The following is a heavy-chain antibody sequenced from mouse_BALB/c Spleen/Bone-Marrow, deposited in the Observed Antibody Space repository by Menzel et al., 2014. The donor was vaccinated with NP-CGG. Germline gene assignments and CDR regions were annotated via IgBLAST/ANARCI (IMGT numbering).Heavy chain of an antibody. V-gene: IGHV1-54*01. CDR3: ARHYFDY. CDR2: VNPGSGGT. J-gene: IGHJ2*01. CDR1: GYAFTNYL. Sequence: QVQLQRSGAELVRPGTSVKVSCKASGYAFTNYLIEWVKQRPGQGLEWIGVVNPGSGGTNYNERFKGKATLTADKSSSTAYMQLSSLTSDDSAVYFCARHYFDYWGQGTTLTVSS.